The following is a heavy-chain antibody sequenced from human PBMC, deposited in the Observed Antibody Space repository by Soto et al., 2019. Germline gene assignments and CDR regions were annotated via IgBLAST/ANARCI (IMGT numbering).Heavy chain of an antibody. Sequence: QIQLVQSGAEVKKPGASVKVSCKASGYNFFDYGVSWVRQAPGQGLEWMGWVSPKSGNTDYARKVQGRVTMTTDISTSTAYMELRGLISDETGVYYCARCRTGSSIGPLLVWGQGTLVSVSS. CDR2: VSPKSGNT. CDR1: GYNFFDYG. V-gene: IGHV1-18*01. J-gene: IGHJ1*01. CDR3: ARCRTGSSIGPLLV. D-gene: IGHD1-1*01.